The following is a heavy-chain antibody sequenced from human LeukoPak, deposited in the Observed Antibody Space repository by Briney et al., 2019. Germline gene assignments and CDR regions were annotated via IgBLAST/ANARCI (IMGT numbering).Heavy chain of an antibody. CDR3: ARDHHRSGLDP. CDR1: GYTFTDYY. V-gene: IGHV1-2*02. J-gene: IGHJ5*02. Sequence: ASVKVSCKASGYTFTDYYINWVRQAPGQGLEWMGWINPNSGDTNYAQKFQDRVTMTRDTSISTVYMELSRLRSDDTAVYYCARDHHRSGLDPWGQGTLVTVSS. D-gene: IGHD1-26*01. CDR2: INPNSGDT.